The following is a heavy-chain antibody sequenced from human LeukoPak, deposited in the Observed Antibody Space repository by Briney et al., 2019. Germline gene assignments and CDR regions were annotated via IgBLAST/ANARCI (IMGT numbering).Heavy chain of an antibody. Sequence: SETLSLTCTVSGGSIRATTYYWGWIRQPPGTGLEWIANIYYNGNTAYNPSLKSRATISIDTSKNQFSLRLNSVTAADTAVYYCARVGWGNAAAHPNWLDPWGQGILVTVSS. J-gene: IGHJ5*02. CDR2: IYYNGNT. CDR1: GGSIRATTYY. D-gene: IGHD6-6*01. CDR3: ARVGWGNAAAHPNWLDP. V-gene: IGHV4-39*07.